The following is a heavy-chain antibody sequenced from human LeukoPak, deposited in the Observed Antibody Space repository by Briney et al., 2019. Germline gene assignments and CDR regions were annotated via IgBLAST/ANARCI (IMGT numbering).Heavy chain of an antibody. J-gene: IGHJ4*01. V-gene: IGHV4-59*08. Sequence: SETLSLTCGVSGGSISSYYWSWIRQPPGKGLEGIGYIYYSGSTNYSPSLKSRVTISVDTSKNQFSLKLSSVTAADTAVYYCARHLQWLIRLDYWGHGTLVTASS. CDR2: IYYSGST. CDR1: GGSISSYY. D-gene: IGHD6-19*01. CDR3: ARHLQWLIRLDY.